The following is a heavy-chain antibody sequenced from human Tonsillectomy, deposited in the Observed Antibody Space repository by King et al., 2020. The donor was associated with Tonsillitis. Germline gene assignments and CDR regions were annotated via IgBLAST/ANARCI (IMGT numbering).Heavy chain of an antibody. CDR1: GFTFSSYC. Sequence: VQLVESGGGLVQPGGSLRLSWAASGFTFSSYCMSWVRPAPGEGLEWVANIKQDGSEKYYVESVKGRFTISRDNAKNSLYLQMNSLRAEDTAVYYCAREGGRGGRADYWGQGTLVTVSS. CDR3: AREGGRGGRADY. D-gene: IGHD3-16*01. V-gene: IGHV3-7*04. CDR2: IKQDGSEK. J-gene: IGHJ4*02.